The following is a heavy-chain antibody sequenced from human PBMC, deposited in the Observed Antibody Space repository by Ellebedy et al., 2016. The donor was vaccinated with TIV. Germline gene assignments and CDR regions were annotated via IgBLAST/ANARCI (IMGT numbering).Heavy chain of an antibody. J-gene: IGHJ5*02. CDR3: ARREKMTSWDEGNWFDP. CDR1: GGSISTHY. D-gene: IGHD2-2*01. Sequence: MPSETLSLTCTVSGGSISTHYWNRIRQPPGKGLEWIGYVYYRGSTNYNPSLKSRVTISVDTSKNQFALMLTSVTAADTAVYYWARREKMTSWDEGNWFDPWGQGTLVTVSS. CDR2: VYYRGST. V-gene: IGHV4-59*08.